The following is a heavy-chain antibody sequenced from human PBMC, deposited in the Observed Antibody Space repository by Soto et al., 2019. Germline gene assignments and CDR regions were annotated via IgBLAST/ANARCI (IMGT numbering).Heavy chain of an antibody. Sequence: GASVKVSCKASGYTFTSYGISWVRQAPGQGLEWMGWTSAYNGNTNYAQKLQGRVTMTTDTSTSTAYMELRSLRSDDTAVYYCAKIRAAMAFPDAFDIWGQGTMVTVSS. CDR1: GYTFTSYG. J-gene: IGHJ3*02. D-gene: IGHD2-2*01. CDR2: TSAYNGNT. V-gene: IGHV1-18*01. CDR3: AKIRAAMAFPDAFDI.